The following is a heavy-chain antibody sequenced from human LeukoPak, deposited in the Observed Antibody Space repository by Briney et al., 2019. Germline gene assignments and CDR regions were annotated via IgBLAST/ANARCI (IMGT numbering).Heavy chain of an antibody. CDR3: ARDNDSRDPPHVDY. CDR2: IIPIFGTA. Sequence: SVKVSCKASVGTFSSYAISCVRQAPGQGLEWMGGIIPIFGTANYAQKFRGRVTITAEKSTRTAYLELSSLRSEDTAVYYCARDNDSRDPPHVDYWGQGTLVTVSS. J-gene: IGHJ4*02. D-gene: IGHD3-16*01. V-gene: IGHV1-69*06. CDR1: VGTFSSYA.